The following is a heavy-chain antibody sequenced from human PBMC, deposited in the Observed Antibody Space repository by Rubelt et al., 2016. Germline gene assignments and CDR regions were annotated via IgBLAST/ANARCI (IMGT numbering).Heavy chain of an antibody. CDR2: ISYDGSNK. CDR3: ARDGRYSSGWYSQGEYYYGMDV. V-gene: IGHV3-30*04. Sequence: QLVESGGGVVQPGRSLRLSCAASGFTFSSYAMHWVRQAPGKGLEWVAVISYDGSNKYYADSVKGRFTISRDNSKNTLYLQMNSLRAEDTAVYYCARDGRYSSGWYSQGEYYYGMDVWGQGTTVTVSS. D-gene: IGHD6-19*01. CDR1: GFTFSSYA. J-gene: IGHJ6*02.